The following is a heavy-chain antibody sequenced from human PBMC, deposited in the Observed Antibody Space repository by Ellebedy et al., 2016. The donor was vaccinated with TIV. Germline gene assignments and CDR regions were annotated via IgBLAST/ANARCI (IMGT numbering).Heavy chain of an antibody. V-gene: IGHV4-31*03. CDR1: GGSISSGGYY. D-gene: IGHD5-12*01. CDR3: ARARIVATIWVREYYFDY. CDR2: IYYSGST. J-gene: IGHJ4*02. Sequence: SETLSLTCTVSGGSISSGGYYWSWIRQHPGKGLEWIGYIYYSGSTYYNPSLKSRVTISVDTSKNQFSLKLSSVTAADTAVYYCARARIVATIWVREYYFDYWGQGTLVTVSS.